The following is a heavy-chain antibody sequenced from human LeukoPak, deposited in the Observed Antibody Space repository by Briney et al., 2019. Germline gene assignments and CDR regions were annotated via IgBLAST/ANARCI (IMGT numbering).Heavy chain of an antibody. J-gene: IGHJ5*02. D-gene: IGHD6-13*01. Sequence: PGGSLRLSCAASGFTFTTYWMSWVRQAPGKGLERVANIKQDGSEKYYMDSVKGRFTISRDNANNSLHLQMSSLRAEDTAFYYCARVAAAVPDQWGQGTLVTVSS. CDR3: ARVAAAVPDQ. CDR2: IKQDGSEK. CDR1: GFTFTTYW. V-gene: IGHV3-7*04.